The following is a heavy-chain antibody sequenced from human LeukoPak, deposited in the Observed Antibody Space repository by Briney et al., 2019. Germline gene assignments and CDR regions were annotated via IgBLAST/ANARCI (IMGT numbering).Heavy chain of an antibody. J-gene: IGHJ4*02. V-gene: IGHV3-23*01. Sequence: GGSLRLSCAASGFTFSRYGMSWVRQAPGKGLEWVSSISDSGDSTYYADSVKGRFTISRENSKNAMYMQMNSLRADDTAVDHCAKRIEYSSSSAYFDFWGQGILVTVSS. CDR3: AKRIEYSSSSAYFDF. CDR2: ISDSGDST. CDR1: GFTFSRYG. D-gene: IGHD6-6*01.